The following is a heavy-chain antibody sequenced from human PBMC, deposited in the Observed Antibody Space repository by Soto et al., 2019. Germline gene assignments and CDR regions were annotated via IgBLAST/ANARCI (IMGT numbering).Heavy chain of an antibody. Sequence: QVQLVQSGAEVKKPGASVKVSCKASGYTFTSYYFHWVRQAPGQGLEWVGLINPSGGSTTYARKFQGRVTMTRDTSTSTVYMELSSLRSADTAVYFCARSNWNDVSYFDYWGQGTLVTVSS. CDR3: ARSNWNDVSYFDY. V-gene: IGHV1-46*03. J-gene: IGHJ4*02. CDR2: INPSGGST. D-gene: IGHD1-1*01. CDR1: GYTFTSYY.